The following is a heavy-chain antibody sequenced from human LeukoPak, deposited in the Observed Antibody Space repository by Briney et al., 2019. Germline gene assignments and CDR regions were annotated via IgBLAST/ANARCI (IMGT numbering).Heavy chain of an antibody. CDR2: IKEDGSEK. CDR1: GFTLSSYW. J-gene: IGHJ3*02. D-gene: IGHD3-10*01. V-gene: IGHV3-7*03. Sequence: GSLRLSCAASGFTLSSYWMSWVRQAPGKGLAWVANIKEDGSEKYYVDSVKGRFTISRDNAKNSLYLHMNSLTAEDTAMYYCASDRVAGVPFDAFDIWGQRTMVSVSS. CDR3: ASDRVAGVPFDAFDI.